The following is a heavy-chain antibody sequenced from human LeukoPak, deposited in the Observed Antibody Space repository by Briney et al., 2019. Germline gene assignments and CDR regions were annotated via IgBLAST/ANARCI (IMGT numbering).Heavy chain of an antibody. CDR2: ISYDGGDK. CDR3: VKEGVEYSYSYGDY. J-gene: IGHJ4*02. D-gene: IGHD3-16*01. Sequence: GGSLRLSCAVSGFTLSDYWMSWVRQAPGKGLEWVALISYDGGDKYYAESMKGRITISRDNAENTLYLQMNNLRPDDTAFYFCVKEGVEYSYSYGDYWGQGTLVTVSS. V-gene: IGHV3-30*18. CDR1: GFTLSDYW.